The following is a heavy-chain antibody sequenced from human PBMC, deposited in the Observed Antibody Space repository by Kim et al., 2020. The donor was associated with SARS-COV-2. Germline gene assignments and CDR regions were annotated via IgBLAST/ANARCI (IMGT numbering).Heavy chain of an antibody. CDR1: GFTFSSYW. Sequence: GGSLRLSCAASGFTFSSYWMSWVRQAPGKGLEWVANIKQDGSEKYYVDSVKGRFTISRDNAKNSLYLQMNSLRAEDTAVYYCAREPYDILTGYGYWGQGTLVTVSS. CDR2: IKQDGSEK. D-gene: IGHD3-9*01. V-gene: IGHV3-7*03. J-gene: IGHJ4*02. CDR3: AREPYDILTGYGY.